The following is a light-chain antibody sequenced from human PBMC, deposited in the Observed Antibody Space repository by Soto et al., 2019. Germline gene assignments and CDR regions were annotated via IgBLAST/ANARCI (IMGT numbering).Light chain of an antibody. J-gene: IGKJ1*01. Sequence: EIVLTQSPATLSLSPGEGATLSCRASQSVGRFLVWYQQKPGQAPRLLIYDASSRATGIPARFTGSGSGTDFTLTISSLEPEDFALYYCQQRSSWPRTFGRGTKVEV. V-gene: IGKV3-11*01. CDR3: QQRSSWPRT. CDR2: DAS. CDR1: QSVGRF.